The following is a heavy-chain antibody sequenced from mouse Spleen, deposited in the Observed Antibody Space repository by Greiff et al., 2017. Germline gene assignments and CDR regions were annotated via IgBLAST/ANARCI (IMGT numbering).Heavy chain of an antibody. D-gene: IGHD4-1*01. Sequence: QVQLQQPGAELVKPGASVKLSCKASGYTFTSYWMQWVKQRPGQGLEWIGEIDPSDSYTNYNQKFKGKATLTVDTSSSTAYMQLSSLTSEDSAVYYCAFLGPFAYWGQGTLVTVSA. J-gene: IGHJ3*01. V-gene: IGHV1-50*01. CDR1: GYTFTSYW. CDR3: AFLGPFAY. CDR2: IDPSDSYT.